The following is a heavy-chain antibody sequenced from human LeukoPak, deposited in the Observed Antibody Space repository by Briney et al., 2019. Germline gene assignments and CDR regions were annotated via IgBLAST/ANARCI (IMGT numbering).Heavy chain of an antibody. V-gene: IGHV3-66*01. D-gene: IGHD3-16*01. Sequence: GGSLRLSCAASGFTVSSNYMTWVRQAPGKGLEWVSLIYSGGSTYYADSVKGRFTISRDNSKNTLYLQMNTLRAEDTAVYYCAKENMGPYYMDVWGKGTTVTISS. J-gene: IGHJ6*03. CDR2: IYSGGST. CDR1: GFTVSSNY. CDR3: AKENMGPYYMDV.